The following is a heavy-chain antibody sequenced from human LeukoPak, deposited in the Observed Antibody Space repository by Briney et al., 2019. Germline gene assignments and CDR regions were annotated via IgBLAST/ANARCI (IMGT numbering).Heavy chain of an antibody. CDR1: GGSISSYY. D-gene: IGHD1-26*01. CDR2: IYYSGST. J-gene: IGHJ4*02. CDR3: ASTLSGSYPYYFDY. V-gene: IGHV4-59*01. Sequence: SETLSLTCTVSGGSISSYYWSWIRQPPGKGLEWIGYIYYSGSTNYNPSLKSRVTISVDTSKNQFSLKLSSVTAADTAVYYCASTLSGSYPYYFDYWGQGTLVTVS.